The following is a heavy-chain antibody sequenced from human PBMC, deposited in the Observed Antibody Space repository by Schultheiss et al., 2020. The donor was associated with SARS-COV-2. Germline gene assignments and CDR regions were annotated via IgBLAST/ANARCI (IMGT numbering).Heavy chain of an antibody. CDR3: ARVINGITSTYFDY. V-gene: IGHV3-21*05. CDR1: GFTFSNYW. CDR2: ISSSSIDI. D-gene: IGHD3-10*01. J-gene: IGHJ4*02. Sequence: GGSLRLSCAASGFTFSNYWMSWVRQAPGKGLEWLSFISSSSIDINYADSVKGRFTISRDNAKNSLYLQMNSLRAEDMAVYYCARVINGITSTYFDYWGQGTLVTVSS.